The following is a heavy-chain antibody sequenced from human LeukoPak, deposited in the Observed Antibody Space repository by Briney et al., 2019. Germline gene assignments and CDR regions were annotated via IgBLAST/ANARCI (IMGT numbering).Heavy chain of an antibody. D-gene: IGHD3-3*01. Sequence: GASVKVSCKASGYTFTSYGISWVRQAPGQGLEWMGWISAYNGNTNYAQKLQGRVTMTTDTSTSTAYMELRSLRSDDTAVYYCARVDFWTPSDYYYYMDVWGKGTTVTVSS. J-gene: IGHJ6*03. CDR2: ISAYNGNT. V-gene: IGHV1-18*01. CDR3: ARVDFWTPSDYYYYMDV. CDR1: GYTFTSYG.